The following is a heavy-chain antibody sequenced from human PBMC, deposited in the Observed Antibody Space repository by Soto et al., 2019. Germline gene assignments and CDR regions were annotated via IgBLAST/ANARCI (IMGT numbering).Heavy chain of an antibody. CDR2: IDPSDSYT. CDR1: GYSFTSYW. Sequence: PGESLKISCKGSGYSFTSYWISWVRQMPGKGLEWMGRIDPSDSYTNYSPSFQGHVTISAGKSISTAYLQWSSLKASDTAMYYCVRHGDIVVVPAAIPGPDYYYYYGMDVWGQGTTVTVSS. D-gene: IGHD2-2*02. V-gene: IGHV5-10-1*01. CDR3: VRHGDIVVVPAAIPGPDYYYYYGMDV. J-gene: IGHJ6*02.